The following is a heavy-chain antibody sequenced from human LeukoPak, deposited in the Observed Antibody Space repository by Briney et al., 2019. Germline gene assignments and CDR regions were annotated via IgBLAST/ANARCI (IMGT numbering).Heavy chain of an antibody. CDR1: GGSMRSYY. CDR3: ARVGYSGSDSVDYYHYFGMDV. CDR2: IYPSGNT. V-gene: IGHV4-4*07. Sequence: SETLSLTCTVSGGSMRSYYWCWIRQPAGKGLEWIGRIYPSGNTYYNPSLQSRVTMSVDTSKNHLSLNLSSVTAADTAVYYCARVGYSGSDSVDYYHYFGMDVWGQGTSVTVSS. J-gene: IGHJ6*02. D-gene: IGHD5-12*01.